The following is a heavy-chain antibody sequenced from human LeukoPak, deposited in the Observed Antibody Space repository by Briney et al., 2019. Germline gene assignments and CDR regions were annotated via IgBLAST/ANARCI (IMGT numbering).Heavy chain of an antibody. D-gene: IGHD3-16*01. CDR1: GFTFSTYG. CDR2: ISSSSSYI. Sequence: GGSLRLSWAAFGFTFSTYGLNWFRQAPGKGLEWVSSISSSSSYIYYADSVKDRFTISRDNAKNSLFLQMNSLRAEDTAVYYCAGATSDVSYFDYWGQGTLVTVSS. CDR3: AGATSDVSYFDY. J-gene: IGHJ4*02. V-gene: IGHV3-21*01.